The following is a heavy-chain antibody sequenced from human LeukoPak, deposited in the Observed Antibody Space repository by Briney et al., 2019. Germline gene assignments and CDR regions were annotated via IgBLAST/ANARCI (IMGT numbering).Heavy chain of an antibody. Sequence: TSVKVSCKASGFTFTSSAMQWVRQARGQRLEWIGWIVVGSGNANYAQKFQERVTITRDMSTGTAYMELSSLRSEDTAVYYCAANLKGYCTNGVCGFDYWGQGTLVTVSS. V-gene: IGHV1-58*02. CDR2: IVVGSGNA. CDR3: AANLKGYCTNGVCGFDY. CDR1: GFTFTSSA. D-gene: IGHD2-8*01. J-gene: IGHJ4*02.